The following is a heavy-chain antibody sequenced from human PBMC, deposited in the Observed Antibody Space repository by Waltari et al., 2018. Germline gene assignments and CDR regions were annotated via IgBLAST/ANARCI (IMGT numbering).Heavy chain of an antibody. J-gene: IGHJ5*02. CDR1: GGTFSSYT. CDR2: VIPILGIA. V-gene: IGHV1-69*02. Sequence: QVQLVQSGAEVKKPGSSVKVSCKASGGTFSSYTISWVRQAPGQGLEWMGRVIPILGIANYAQKFQGRVTITADKSTSTAYMELSSLRSEDTAVYYCARGSSPMMGWFDPWGQGTLVTVSS. CDR3: ARGSSPMMGWFDP. D-gene: IGHD6-13*01.